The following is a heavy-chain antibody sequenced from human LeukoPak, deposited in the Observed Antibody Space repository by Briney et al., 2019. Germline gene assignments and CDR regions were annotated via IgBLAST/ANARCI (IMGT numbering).Heavy chain of an antibody. CDR3: ARVGRSLWFGELFGY. D-gene: IGHD3-10*01. Sequence: ASVKVSCKASGYTFTSYRISWVRQAPGQGLQWMGWISAYNGNTNYAQKLQGRVTMTTDTSTSTAYMELRSLRSDDTAVYYCARVGRSLWFGELFGYWGQGTLVTVSS. CDR2: ISAYNGNT. V-gene: IGHV1-18*01. CDR1: GYTFTSYR. J-gene: IGHJ4*02.